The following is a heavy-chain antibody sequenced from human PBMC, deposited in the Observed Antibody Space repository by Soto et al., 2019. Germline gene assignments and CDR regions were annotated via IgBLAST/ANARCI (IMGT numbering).Heavy chain of an antibody. CDR3: ARDLGRLMGATPGY. J-gene: IGHJ4*02. D-gene: IGHD1-26*01. CDR2: ISYSSSYI. CDR1: GFTFSNYS. Sequence: GGSLRLSCAASGFTFSNYSMNWVRQAPGKGLEWVSSISYSSSYIYYADSVKGRFTISRDNAKNSLYLQMNSLRAEDTAVYYCARDLGRLMGATPGYWGQGTLVTVSS. V-gene: IGHV3-21*01.